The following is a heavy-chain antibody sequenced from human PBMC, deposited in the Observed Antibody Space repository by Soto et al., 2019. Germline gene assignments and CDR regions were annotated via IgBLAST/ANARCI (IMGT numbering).Heavy chain of an antibody. V-gene: IGHV1-46*01. CDR2: INPSGGST. J-gene: IGHJ6*02. Sequence: ASVKVSCKASGYTFTSYYMHWVRQDPGQGLEWMGIINPSGGSTSYAQKFQGRVTMTRDTSTSTVYMELSSLRSEDTAVYYCARGGGGDIVVVPAAMGYYYYGMDVWGQGTTVTVS. CDR1: GYTFTSYY. D-gene: IGHD2-2*01. CDR3: ARGGGGDIVVVPAAMGYYYYGMDV.